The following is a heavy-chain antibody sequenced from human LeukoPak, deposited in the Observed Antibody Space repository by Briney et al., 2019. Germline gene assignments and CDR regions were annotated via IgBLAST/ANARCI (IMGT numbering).Heavy chain of an antibody. D-gene: IGHD4-11*01. J-gene: IGHJ5*02. V-gene: IGHV3-23*01. Sequence: GGSLRLSCAASGFTFGNFAMSWVRQAPGKGLEWVSAISGSGGSTYYADSVKGRFTISRDNSKNTLYLQMNSLRAEDTAVYYCAKDRGMTTVNWFDPWGQGTLVTVSS. CDR2: ISGSGGST. CDR3: AKDRGMTTVNWFDP. CDR1: GFTFGNFA.